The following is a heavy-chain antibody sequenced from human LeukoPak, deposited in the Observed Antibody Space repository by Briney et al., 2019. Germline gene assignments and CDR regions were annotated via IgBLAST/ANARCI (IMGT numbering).Heavy chain of an antibody. V-gene: IGHV4-59*01. CDR1: GGSISSYY. CDR2: IYYSGST. Sequence: SETLSLTCTVSGGSISSYYWSWIRQPPGKGLEWIGYIYYSGSTNYNPSLKSRVTISVDTSKNQFSLKLSSVTAADTAVYYCAKDFLDIVVVVAGPFDYWGQGTLVTVSS. D-gene: IGHD2-15*01. J-gene: IGHJ4*02. CDR3: AKDFLDIVVVVAGPFDY.